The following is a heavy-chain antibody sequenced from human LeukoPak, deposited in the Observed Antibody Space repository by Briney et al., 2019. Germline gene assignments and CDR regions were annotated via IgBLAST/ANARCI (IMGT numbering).Heavy chain of an antibody. CDR2: ISYDGSNK. J-gene: IGHJ4*02. CDR1: GFTFSSYA. D-gene: IGHD5-18*01. Sequence: GGSLRLSCAASGFTFSSYAMHWVRQAPGKGLEWVAVISYDGSNKYYADSVKGRFTIFRDNSKNTLYLQMNSLRAEDTAVYYCARGGYSYGSVKDFDYWGQGTLVTVSS. CDR3: ARGGYSYGSVKDFDY. V-gene: IGHV3-30-3*01.